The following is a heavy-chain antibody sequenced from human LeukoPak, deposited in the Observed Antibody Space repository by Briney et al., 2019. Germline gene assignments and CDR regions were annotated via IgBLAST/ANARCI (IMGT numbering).Heavy chain of an antibody. CDR3: ARSGWTANWFDP. V-gene: IGHV1-69*04. J-gene: IGHJ5*02. CDR1: GYTLSSYV. Sequence: SVKVSCKASGYTLSSYVISWVRQAPGQGLEWMGRIIPILGIANYAQKFQGRVTITADKSTSTAYMELSSLRSEDTAVYYCARSGWTANWFDPWGQGTLVTVSS. CDR2: IIPILGIA. D-gene: IGHD6-19*01.